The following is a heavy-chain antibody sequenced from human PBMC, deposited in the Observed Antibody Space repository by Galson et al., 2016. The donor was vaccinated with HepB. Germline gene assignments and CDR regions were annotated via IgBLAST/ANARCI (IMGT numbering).Heavy chain of an antibody. D-gene: IGHD3-22*01. CDR3: AKSSGPSYYHYYMDV. J-gene: IGHJ6*03. CDR2: INNNGGSR. Sequence: SLRLSCAGSGFTFSAYAMSWVRQAPGKGLEWVSGINNNGGSRIYAGSVKGRFTISRDNSKNTLSLQMNSLRVEDTAVYYCAKSSGPSYYHYYMDVWGKGTTVTVSS. CDR1: GFTFSAYA. V-gene: IGHV3-23*01.